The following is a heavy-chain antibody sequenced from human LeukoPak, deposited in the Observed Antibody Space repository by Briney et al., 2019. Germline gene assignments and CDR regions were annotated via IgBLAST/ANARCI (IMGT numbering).Heavy chain of an antibody. J-gene: IGHJ3*02. CDR1: GLTFSSYE. Sequence: GGSLRLSCAASGLTFSSYEMNWVRQAPGKGLEWVSYISSSGSSIYYADSVKGRFTISRDDAKKSLYLQMHSLRAEDTAVYYCARDSHKFDSSGYYPDAFDIWGQGTMVTVSS. CDR3: ARDSHKFDSSGYYPDAFDI. CDR2: ISSSGSSI. D-gene: IGHD3-22*01. V-gene: IGHV3-48*03.